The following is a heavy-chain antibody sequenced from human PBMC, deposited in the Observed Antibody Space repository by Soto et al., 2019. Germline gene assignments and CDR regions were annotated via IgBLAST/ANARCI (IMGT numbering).Heavy chain of an antibody. CDR3: ARGADSGSYYYFDY. Sequence: LSETLSLTCTDPGGSISKCGYYWSWIRHHPGKGLDWIGYIYYSGSTYYNPSLKSRVTISVDTSKNQFSLKLSSVTAADTAVYYCARGADSGSYYYFDYWGQGTLVTVSS. V-gene: IGHV4-31*02. CDR2: IYYSGST. D-gene: IGHD1-26*01. J-gene: IGHJ4*02. CDR1: GGSISKCGYY.